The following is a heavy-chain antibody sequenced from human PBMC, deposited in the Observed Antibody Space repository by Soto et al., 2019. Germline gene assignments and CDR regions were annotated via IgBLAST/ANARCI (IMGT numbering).Heavy chain of an antibody. CDR3: ASSYCTNGVCYTHWFDP. CDR2: INAGNGNT. V-gene: IGHV1-3*01. D-gene: IGHD2-8*01. Sequence: ASVKVSCKASGYTFTSYAMHWVRQAPGQRLEWMGWINAGNGNTKYSQKFQGRVTITRDTSASTAYMELSSLRSEDTAVYYCASSYCTNGVCYTHWFDPWGQGTLVT. CDR1: GYTFTSYA. J-gene: IGHJ5*02.